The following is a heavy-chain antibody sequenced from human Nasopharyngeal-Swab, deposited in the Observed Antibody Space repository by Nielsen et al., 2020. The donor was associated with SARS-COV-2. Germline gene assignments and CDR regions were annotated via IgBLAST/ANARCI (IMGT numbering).Heavy chain of an antibody. Sequence: SVKVSCKASGGTFSSYAISWVRQAPGQGLEWMGGIIPIFGTANYAQKFQGRVTITADESTSTAYMELSSLRSEDAAVYYCARGSRVVVPLLYYYYYMDVWGKGTTVTVSS. CDR2: IIPIFGTA. CDR3: ARGSRVVVPLLYYYYYMDV. D-gene: IGHD2-2*01. J-gene: IGHJ6*03. V-gene: IGHV1-69*13. CDR1: GGTFSSYA.